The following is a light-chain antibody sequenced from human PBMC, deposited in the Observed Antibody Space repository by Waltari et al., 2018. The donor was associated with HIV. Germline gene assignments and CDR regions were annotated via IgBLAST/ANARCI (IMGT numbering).Light chain of an antibody. J-gene: IGLJ2*01. CDR2: YEN. CDR1: NIGSKS. V-gene: IGLV3-21*04. CDR3: QVWDSGSDQVV. Sequence: SYVLTQPPSVSVAPGKTATITCGGNNIGSKSGQGNQQKPGQAPMLVIYYENDRPSGIPERFSGSISGTTATLTISRVEAGDEADYYCQVWDSGSDQVVFGGGTKLTVL.